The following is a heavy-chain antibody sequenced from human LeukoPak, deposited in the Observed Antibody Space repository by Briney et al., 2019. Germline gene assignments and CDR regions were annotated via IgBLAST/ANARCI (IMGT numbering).Heavy chain of an antibody. Sequence: GASVKVSCKASGGTLSSYAISWVRQAPGQGLEWMGGIIPIFGTANYAQKFQGRVTITADESTSTAYMELSSLRSEDTAVYYCARVRLTGDTAMAWDYWGQGTLVTVSS. V-gene: IGHV1-69*13. J-gene: IGHJ4*02. CDR2: IIPIFGTA. CDR3: ARVRLTGDTAMAWDY. CDR1: GGTLSSYA. D-gene: IGHD5-18*01.